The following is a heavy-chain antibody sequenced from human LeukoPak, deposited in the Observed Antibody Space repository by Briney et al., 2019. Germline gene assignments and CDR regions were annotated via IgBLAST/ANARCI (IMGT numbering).Heavy chain of an antibody. CDR1: GFNFSSYA. Sequence: GESLRLSCVASGFNFSSYAMSWVRQAPGKGLEWVAAISDSGGTTYYVDSVRGRFTISRDNSKNTLYLQMNSLRAEDTAIYSCARDIRGSGNYGWFDPWGQGTLVTVSS. CDR3: ARDIRGSGNYGWFDP. CDR2: ISDSGGTT. D-gene: IGHD3-10*01. V-gene: IGHV3-23*01. J-gene: IGHJ5*02.